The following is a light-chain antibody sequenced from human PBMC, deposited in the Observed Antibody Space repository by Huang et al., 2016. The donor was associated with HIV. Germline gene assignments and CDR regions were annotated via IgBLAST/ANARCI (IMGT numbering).Light chain of an antibody. CDR2: DAS. CDR1: PCVNNK. CDR3: QQYNNWPPWT. Sequence: EVVMTQSPVTLSVSPGERATLSCRASPCVNNKLAWFQQKPGQAPRLLIHDASIRATGIPDRFSGSGSGTEFTLTISSLQSEDFAVYYCQQYNNWPPWTFGQGTKVEIK. V-gene: IGKV3-15*01. J-gene: IGKJ1*01.